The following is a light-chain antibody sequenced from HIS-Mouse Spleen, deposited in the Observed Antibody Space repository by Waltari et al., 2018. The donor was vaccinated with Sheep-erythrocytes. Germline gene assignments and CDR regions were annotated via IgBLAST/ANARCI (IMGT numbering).Light chain of an antibody. J-gene: IGKJ4*01. CDR1: PSVLYSSNTKND. Sequence: DIVITQSPDSLPVSLGERATINCKSSPSVLYSSNTKNDLAWYQQKPGQPPKLLIYWASTRESGVPDRCSGSGSGTDFTLTISSLQAEDVAVYYCQQYYSTLLTFGGGTKVEIK. CDR2: WAS. V-gene: IGKV4-1*01. CDR3: QQYYSTLLT.